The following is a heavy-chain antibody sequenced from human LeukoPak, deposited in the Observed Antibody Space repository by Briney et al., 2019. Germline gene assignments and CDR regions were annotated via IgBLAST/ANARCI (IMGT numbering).Heavy chain of an antibody. J-gene: IGHJ3*02. V-gene: IGHV1-69*13. CDR3: ARGNVDTTMAKSMGAFDI. CDR1: GGPFSSYA. CDR2: IIPIFVTA. Sequence: ASVEVSCKASGGPFSSYAISWVPQAPGQGLEWMGDIIPIFVTAHYAQKFQGRVTITEDESTSTAYMELSRLRYEDTAVYYCARGNVDTTMAKSMGAFDIWGEGTMVTVSS. D-gene: IGHD5-18*01.